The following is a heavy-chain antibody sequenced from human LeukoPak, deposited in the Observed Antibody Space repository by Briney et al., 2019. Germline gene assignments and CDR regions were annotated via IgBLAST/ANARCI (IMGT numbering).Heavy chain of an antibody. CDR1: GFTFSSYA. Sequence: GGSLRLSCAASGFTFSSYAMHWVRQAPGKGLEWVAVISYDGSNKYYADSVKGRFTISRDNSKNTLYLQMNSLRAEDTAVYYCARAMYYYDSSGYPFDYWGQGTLVTVSS. D-gene: IGHD3-22*01. V-gene: IGHV3-30-3*01. CDR3: ARAMYYYDSSGYPFDY. CDR2: ISYDGSNK. J-gene: IGHJ4*02.